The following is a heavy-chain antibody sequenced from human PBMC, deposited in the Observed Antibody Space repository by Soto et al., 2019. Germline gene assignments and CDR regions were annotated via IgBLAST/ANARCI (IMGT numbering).Heavy chain of an antibody. CDR2: ISIRSTTI. V-gene: IGHV3-48*02. J-gene: IGHJ5*02. CDR1: GFTFSSYS. D-gene: IGHD6-13*01. CDR3: ARDNGIAGSFDP. Sequence: EVRLVESGGGLSQPGGSLRLSCAASGFTFSSYSMNWVRKAPGRALGWVSYISIRSTTIYYADSVKGRFTISRDDAKNSLYLQMNSLRDEDTAVYYCARDNGIAGSFDPWGQGTLVTVSS.